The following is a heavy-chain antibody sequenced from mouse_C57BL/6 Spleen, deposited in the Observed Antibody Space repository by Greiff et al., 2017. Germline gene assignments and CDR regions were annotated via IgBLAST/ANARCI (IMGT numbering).Heavy chain of an antibody. D-gene: IGHD1-1*01. CDR3: ARCGRILYYAMEC. J-gene: IGHJ4*01. Sequence: QVQLQQSGPELVKPGASVKISCKASGYAFSSSWMNWVKQRPGKGLEWIGRIYPGDGDTNYNGKFKGKATLTADKSSSTAYMQLSSLTSEDSAVYFCARCGRILYYAMECWGQGTSVTVSS. CDR1: GYAFSSSW. CDR2: IYPGDGDT. V-gene: IGHV1-82*01.